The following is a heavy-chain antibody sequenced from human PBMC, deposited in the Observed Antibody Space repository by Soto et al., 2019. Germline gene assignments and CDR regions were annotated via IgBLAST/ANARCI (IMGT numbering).Heavy chain of an antibody. Sequence: QVQLVESGGGVVQPGRSLRLSCAASGFTFTSYAMHWVRQAPGKGLEWVAVISNDGSNYYYADSVRGRFTISRDNPKNQRFLQMRSLRGEDSGVYYCARGTTLAICDDGMDVWGQGTTVTVSS. CDR1: GFTFTSYA. CDR3: ARGTTLAICDDGMDV. V-gene: IGHV3-30-3*01. D-gene: IGHD1-7*01. J-gene: IGHJ6*02. CDR2: ISNDGSNY.